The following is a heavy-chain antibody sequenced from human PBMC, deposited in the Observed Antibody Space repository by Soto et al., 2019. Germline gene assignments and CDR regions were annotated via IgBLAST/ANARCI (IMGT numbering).Heavy chain of an antibody. D-gene: IGHD2-21*01. CDR3: ARHVWTWFDP. J-gene: IGHJ5*02. Sequence: GSLRLSCAASGFTFSTYWMSWVRQAPGKGLEWVANIKQDGSESNYVDSVKGRFTISRDNAKNSLYLQMNSLRAEDTAVYYCARHVWTWFDPWGQGTLVTVSS. CDR2: IKQDGSES. CDR1: GFTFSTYW. V-gene: IGHV3-7*03.